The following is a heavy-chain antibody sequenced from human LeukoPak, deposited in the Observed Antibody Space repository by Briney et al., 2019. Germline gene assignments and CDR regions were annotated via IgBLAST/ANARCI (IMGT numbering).Heavy chain of an antibody. CDR2: ISSDGRDK. D-gene: IGHD5/OR15-5a*01. J-gene: IGHJ4*02. V-gene: IGHV3-30*03. Sequence: GGSLRLSCSASGFTFYGYAMHWLRQAPDKGLEWVAVISSDGRDKHHADSVKGRFSISSDNSKNTLYLQTNSLRAEDTAVYYCARDLRRFAAYYFDYWGQGTLVTVSS. CDR3: ARDLRRFAAYYFDY. CDR1: GFTFYGYA.